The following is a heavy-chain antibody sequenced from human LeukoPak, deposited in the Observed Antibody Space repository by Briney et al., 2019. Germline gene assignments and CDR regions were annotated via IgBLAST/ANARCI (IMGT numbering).Heavy chain of an antibody. CDR2: FYYSGST. CDR1: GGSISSYY. CDR3: ARGSSMIPPNY. J-gene: IGHJ4*02. Sequence: SETLSLTCTVSGGSISSYYWSWIRQPPGKGLEWIGYFYYSGSTNYNPSLKSRVTISVDTSKNQFSLKLSSVTAADTAVYYCARGSSMIPPNYWGQGTLVTVSS. D-gene: IGHD3-22*01. V-gene: IGHV4-59*01.